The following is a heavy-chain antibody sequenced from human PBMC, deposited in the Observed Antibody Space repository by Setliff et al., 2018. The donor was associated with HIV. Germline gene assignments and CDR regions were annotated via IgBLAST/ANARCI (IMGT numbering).Heavy chain of an antibody. CDR1: GYSFTTSG. CDR3: ARDRADDQYNGLDV. J-gene: IGHJ3*01. D-gene: IGHD3-10*01. CDR2: INPNSGNT. Sequence: ASVKVSCKASGYSFTTSGVNWVRLAAGQGLEWLGWINPNSGNTGYAQKFQGRVTVTRDTSINTAYMELSSLRSDDTAVYYCARDRADDQYNGLDVWGQGTMVTVSS. V-gene: IGHV1-8*02.